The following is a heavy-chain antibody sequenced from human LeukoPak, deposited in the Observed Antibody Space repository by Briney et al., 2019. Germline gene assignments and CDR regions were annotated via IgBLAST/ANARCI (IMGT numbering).Heavy chain of an antibody. CDR3: ARRERGLGPHFDY. D-gene: IGHD1-26*01. J-gene: IGHJ4*02. CDR1: GDSIRSSNW. V-gene: IGHV4-4*02. CDR2: IYHSGST. Sequence: SETLSLTCAVSGDSIRSSNWWSWVRQPPGKGLEWIGEIYHSGSTNYNPSLKSRVTISVDKSKSQFSLKLTSVTAADTAVYYCARRERGLGPHFDYWGQGTLVTVSS.